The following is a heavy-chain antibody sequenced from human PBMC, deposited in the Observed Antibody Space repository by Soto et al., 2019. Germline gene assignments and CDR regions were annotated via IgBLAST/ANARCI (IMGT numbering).Heavy chain of an antibody. CDR2: ISGNGATT. V-gene: IGHV3-11*01. D-gene: IGHD3-10*01. CDR3: ARAPYYYASGL. J-gene: IGHJ4*02. CDR1: GFSFSGSY. Sequence: GGSLRLSCAASGFSFSGSYMTWIRQAPGKGLEWVSKISGNGATTYYADSVRGRFTISRDNAKNSLYLQMNSLRAEDTAVYFCARAPYYYASGLWGQGTLVTVSS.